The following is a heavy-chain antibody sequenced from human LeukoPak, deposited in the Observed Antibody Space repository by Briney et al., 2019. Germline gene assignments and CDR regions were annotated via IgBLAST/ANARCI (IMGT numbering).Heavy chain of an antibody. Sequence: SETLSLTCTVSGGSISSSSYYWGWIRQPPGKGLEWIGSIYYSGSTYYNPSLKSRVTISVDTSKNQFSLKLSSVTAADTAVYYCAIMSSGSYSVERAFDIWGQGTMVTVSS. CDR1: GGSISSSSYY. V-gene: IGHV4-39*07. J-gene: IGHJ3*02. CDR3: AIMSSGSYSVERAFDI. CDR2: IYYSGST. D-gene: IGHD1-26*01.